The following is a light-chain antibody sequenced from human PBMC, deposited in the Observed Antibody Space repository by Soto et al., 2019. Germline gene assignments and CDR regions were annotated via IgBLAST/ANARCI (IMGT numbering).Light chain of an antibody. CDR1: QSVSSN. Sequence: EILMTQSPVTLSVSPGERATLSCRASQSVSSNLAWYQQKPGQAPSLLIYGAFTRDTGIPARFSGTGSGTEFTLTISRLQSEDFALYYCQQYNDWPLTFGQGTKVDIK. CDR2: GAF. V-gene: IGKV3-15*01. J-gene: IGKJ1*01. CDR3: QQYNDWPLT.